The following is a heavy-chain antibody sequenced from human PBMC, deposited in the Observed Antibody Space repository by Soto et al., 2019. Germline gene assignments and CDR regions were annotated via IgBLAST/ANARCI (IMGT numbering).Heavy chain of an antibody. CDR1: GGRLSSST. Sequence: QVQLVQSGAEVKKPGSSVKVSCKASGGRLSSSTINWVRQAPGQGLEWMGRIIPMVGIANHAQKFQGRVTITADKLTGTVYMELSSLTSEDTAVYYCARAPHSSGYYYPLVDWGQGSLVTVSS. CDR2: IIPMVGIA. D-gene: IGHD3-22*01. CDR3: ARAPHSSGYYYPLVD. V-gene: IGHV1-69*02. J-gene: IGHJ4*02.